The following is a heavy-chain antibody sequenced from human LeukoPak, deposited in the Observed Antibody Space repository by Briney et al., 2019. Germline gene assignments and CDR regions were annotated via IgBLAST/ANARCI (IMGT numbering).Heavy chain of an antibody. V-gene: IGHV4-59*01. D-gene: IGHD6-13*01. CDR2: ISYSGST. CDR3: ARTPGSSWYYYYNDSWLDL. J-gene: IGHJ5*02. CDR1: GGPISNNY. Sequence: SETLSLTCTVSGGPISNNYWSWIRQPPGKGLEWIGYISYSGSTNYNSSLKSRVIISVDTSKNQFSLKLRSVSAADTAVYYCARTPGSSWYYYYNDSWLDLWGQGTLVTVSS.